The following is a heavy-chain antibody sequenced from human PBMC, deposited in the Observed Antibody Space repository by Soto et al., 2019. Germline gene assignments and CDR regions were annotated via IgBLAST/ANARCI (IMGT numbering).Heavy chain of an antibody. J-gene: IGHJ6*02. Sequence: GGSLRLSCAASGFTFSSYAMSWVRQTPEKGLEWVSVIINTGGGTLYSDSVKGRFTISRDNSKNTLYLQMNSLRAEDTAVYYCARDFRGGYYGMDVWGQGTTVTVSS. V-gene: IGHV3-23*01. D-gene: IGHD3-10*01. CDR3: ARDFRGGYYGMDV. CDR1: GFTFSSYA. CDR2: IINTGGGT.